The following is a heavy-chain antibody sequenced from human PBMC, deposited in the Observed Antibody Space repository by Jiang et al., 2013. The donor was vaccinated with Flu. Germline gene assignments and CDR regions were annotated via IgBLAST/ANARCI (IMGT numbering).Heavy chain of an antibody. CDR2: IIPIFGTA. D-gene: IGHD2-2*01. J-gene: IGHJ5*02. Sequence: SGAEVKKPGSSVKVSCKASGGTFSSYAISWVRQAPGQGLEWMGGIIPIFGTANYAQKFQGRVTITADESTSTAYMELSSLRSEDTAVYYCAREVIVVVPAAPGWFDPWGQGTLVTVSS. CDR1: GGTFSSYA. V-gene: IGHV1-69*01. CDR3: AREVIVVVPAAPGWFDP.